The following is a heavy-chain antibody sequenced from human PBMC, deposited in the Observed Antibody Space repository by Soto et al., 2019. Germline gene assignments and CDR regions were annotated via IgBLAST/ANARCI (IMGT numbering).Heavy chain of an antibody. Sequence: QVQLVQSGAEVKKPGASVKVSCKASGYTFTSYGISWVRQAPGQGLEWMGWISAYNGNTNYAQKLQGRVTMTTDTXXXXXXXXXXXXXSXXXXXXXXAREYYYGSGPWYWGQGTLVTVSS. J-gene: IGHJ4*02. CDR3: AREYYYGSGPWY. CDR1: GYTFTSYG. CDR2: ISAYNGNT. V-gene: IGHV1-18*01. D-gene: IGHD3-10*01.